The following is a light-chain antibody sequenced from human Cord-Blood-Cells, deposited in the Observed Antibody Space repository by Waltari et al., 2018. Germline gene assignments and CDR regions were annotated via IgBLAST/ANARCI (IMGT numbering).Light chain of an antibody. CDR3: QSYDGSLGGVV. V-gene: IGLV1-40*01. CDR1: SSNIGAGYD. CDR2: GNS. J-gene: IGLJ2*01. Sequence: QSVLTQPPSVSGAPGLRVTISCTGSSSNIGAGYDVHWYQQLPGTAPKLLIYGNSNLPSGVPDRFSGSKSGAAASLASTGLQAEDEADYYCQSYDGSLGGVVVGGGTKLTVL.